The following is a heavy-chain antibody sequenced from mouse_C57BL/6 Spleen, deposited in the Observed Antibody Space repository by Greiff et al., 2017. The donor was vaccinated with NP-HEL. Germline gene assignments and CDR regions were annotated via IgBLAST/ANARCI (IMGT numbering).Heavy chain of an antibody. V-gene: IGHV2-5*01. CDR1: GFSLTSYG. J-gene: IGHJ4*01. Sequence: QVQLQQSGPGLVQPSQSLSITCTVSGFSLTSYGVHWVRQSPGKGLEWLGVIWRGGSTDYNAAFMSRLSITKDNSKSQVFFKMNSLQADDTAIYYCAKRGTGDYYAMDYWGQGTSVTVSS. CDR2: IWRGGST. D-gene: IGHD4-1*01. CDR3: AKRGTGDYYAMDY.